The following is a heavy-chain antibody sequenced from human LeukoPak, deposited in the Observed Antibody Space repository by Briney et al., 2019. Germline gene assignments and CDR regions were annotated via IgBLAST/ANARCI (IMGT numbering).Heavy chain of an antibody. J-gene: IGHJ5*02. CDR2: INPNSGGT. CDR3: ATGGEHGWFDP. D-gene: IGHD3-16*01. V-gene: IGHV1-2*02. CDR1: RYTLTGYY. Sequence: AAVKDSRMPSRYTLTGYYMQCVRPAPGEGVGRMGWINPNSGGTNYAQNVQGRGTMPRDTSISTAYMELSRLRSDDTAVYYCATGGEHGWFDPWGQGTLVTVAS.